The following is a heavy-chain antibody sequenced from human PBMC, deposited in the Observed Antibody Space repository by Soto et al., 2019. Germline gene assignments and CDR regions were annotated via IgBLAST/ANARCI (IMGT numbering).Heavy chain of an antibody. V-gene: IGHV3-9*01. CDR1: GFTFDDYA. CDR2: ISWNSGSI. Sequence: PGGSLRVSCAASGFTFDDYAMHWVRQAPGKGLEWVSGISWNSGSIGYADSVKGRFTISRGNAKNSLYLQMNSLRAEDTALYYCAKDGIRIAATVTTGAYYYCYYMDVCGKGTTVTGSS. CDR3: AKDGIRIAATVTTGAYYYCYYMDV. J-gene: IGHJ6*03. D-gene: IGHD4-4*01.